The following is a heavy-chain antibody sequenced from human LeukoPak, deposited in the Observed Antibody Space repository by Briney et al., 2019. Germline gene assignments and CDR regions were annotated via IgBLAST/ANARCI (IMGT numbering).Heavy chain of an antibody. CDR2: IYHSGST. J-gene: IGHJ5*02. CDR1: GGSISSSSYY. Sequence: SETLSLTCTVSGGSISSSSYYCGWIRQPPGKGLEWIGSIYHSGSTYYNPSLKSRVALSVETSKNQFSLKLSSVTAADTAVYYCAGSTYDNWFDPWGQGTLVTVSS. D-gene: IGHD2-8*01. CDR3: AGSTYDNWFDP. V-gene: IGHV4-39*01.